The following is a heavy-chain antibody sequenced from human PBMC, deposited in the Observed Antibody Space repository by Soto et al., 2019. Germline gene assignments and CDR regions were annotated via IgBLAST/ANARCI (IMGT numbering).Heavy chain of an antibody. V-gene: IGHV3-23*01. CDR2: ISGSGRNT. D-gene: IGHD3-10*01. J-gene: IGHJ6*02. CDR3: AKDLIGSGSFTSYYHYGMDV. Sequence: EVQMLESGGGLVHPGGSLRLSCAASGFTFSNYAMNWVRQAPGKGLEWVSSISGSGRNTYYADSVKGRLTISRDSSKNTLYLQRSSLRFEDTGVYYCAKDLIGSGSFTSYYHYGMDVWGQGTTVTVSS. CDR1: GFTFSNYA.